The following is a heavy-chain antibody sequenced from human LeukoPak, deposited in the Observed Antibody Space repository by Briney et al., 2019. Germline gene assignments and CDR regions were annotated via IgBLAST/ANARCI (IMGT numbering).Heavy chain of an antibody. J-gene: IGHJ4*02. CDR3: ARRSSSSWFDY. CDR1: GGSISSYY. D-gene: IGHD6-13*01. Sequence: SETLSLTCTVSGGSISSYYWSWIRQPPGKGLEWSGYIYTSGSTNYNPSLKSRVTISVDTSKNQFSLKLSSVTAADTAVYYCARRSSSSWFDYWGQGTLVTVSS. CDR2: IYTSGST. V-gene: IGHV4-4*09.